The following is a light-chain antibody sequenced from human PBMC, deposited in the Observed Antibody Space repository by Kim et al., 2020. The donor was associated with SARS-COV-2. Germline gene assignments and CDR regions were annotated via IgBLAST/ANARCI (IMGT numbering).Light chain of an antibody. Sequence: SPGERATLSCRASQTLSVTFLTWYQLQPGPPPSLLICGTSNRATVIPDRFRGSGSGTYFTLTISRLEPDDCAVYSCHQYTTSPPTFGQGTKVDIK. CDR1: QTLSVTF. CDR3: HQYTTSPPT. V-gene: IGKV3-20*01. J-gene: IGKJ1*01. CDR2: GTS.